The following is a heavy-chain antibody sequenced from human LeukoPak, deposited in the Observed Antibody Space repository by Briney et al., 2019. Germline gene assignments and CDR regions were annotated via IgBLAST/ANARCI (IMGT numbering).Heavy chain of an antibody. V-gene: IGHV3-21*01. CDR2: ISSSSSYI. Sequence: GGSLRLSCAASGFTFSSYSMNWVRQAPGKGLEWVSSISSSSSYIYYADSVKGRFTISRDNAKNSLYLQMNSLRAEDTAVYYCARVVDIVVVPAAPRYSSSWYHYYYYMDVWDKGTTVTVSS. J-gene: IGHJ6*03. CDR3: ARVVDIVVVPAAPRYSSSWYHYYYYMDV. CDR1: GFTFSSYS. D-gene: IGHD2-2*03.